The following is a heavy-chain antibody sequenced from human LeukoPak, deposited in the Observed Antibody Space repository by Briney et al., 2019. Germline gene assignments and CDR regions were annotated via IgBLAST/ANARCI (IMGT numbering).Heavy chain of an antibody. Sequence: GGSLRLSCAASGITLSGYAMSWVRQAPGKGLEWVSVISGSGGMTHCADSVKGRFTISRDSSKNTMYLQMNSLRAEDTAIYFCAKGDYGGNPDAFDIWGQETMVTVSS. V-gene: IGHV3-23*01. CDR1: GITLSGYA. CDR3: AKGDYGGNPDAFDI. J-gene: IGHJ3*02. D-gene: IGHD4-23*01. CDR2: ISGSGGMT.